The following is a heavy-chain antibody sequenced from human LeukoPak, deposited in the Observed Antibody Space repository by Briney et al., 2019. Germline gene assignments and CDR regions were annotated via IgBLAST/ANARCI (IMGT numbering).Heavy chain of an antibody. D-gene: IGHD6-19*01. CDR3: AGAGSHSSGLDY. J-gene: IGHJ4*02. V-gene: IGHV3-21*01. Sequence: GGSLRLSCAASGFTFSTYSMNWVRQAPGKGLEWVSSISISVGFISYADSVKGRFTISRDNAKNSLYLQMNSLRAEDTAVYYCAGAGSHSSGLDYWGQGTLVTVPS. CDR2: ISISVGFI. CDR1: GFTFSTYS.